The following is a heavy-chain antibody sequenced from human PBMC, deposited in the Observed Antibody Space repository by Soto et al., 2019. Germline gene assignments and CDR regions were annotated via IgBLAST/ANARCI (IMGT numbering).Heavy chain of an antibody. CDR2: ISGYNGNT. V-gene: IGHV1-18*01. D-gene: IGHD3-16*01. Sequence: ASVKVSCKASGYTFSYYAMSWVRQAPGQGLEWIGWISGYNGNTKNAQKLQGRVTLTTDTSTSTAYMEFRSLRSDDTAVYYCARGALDFDYWGQGTLVTVSS. CDR1: GYTFSYYA. J-gene: IGHJ4*02. CDR3: ARGALDFDY.